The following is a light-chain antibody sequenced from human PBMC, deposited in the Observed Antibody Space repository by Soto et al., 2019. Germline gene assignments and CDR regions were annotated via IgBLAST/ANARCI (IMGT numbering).Light chain of an antibody. CDR1: QSVSTR. Sequence: DIQMTQSPSSLSASVGDRVPIICRASQSVSTRLAWYQQKPGKAPKVLIYDASSWAGGAPPRFTGSGSGTEFTLTINSLQPDDFATYYCQQYSVYWTFGQGTKVDIK. CDR3: QQYSVYWT. J-gene: IGKJ1*01. V-gene: IGKV1-5*02. CDR2: DAS.